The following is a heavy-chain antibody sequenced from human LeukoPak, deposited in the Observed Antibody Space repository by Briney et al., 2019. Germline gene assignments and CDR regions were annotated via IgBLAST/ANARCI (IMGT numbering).Heavy chain of an antibody. CDR1: GFTFSSHW. J-gene: IGHJ4*02. Sequence: GGSLRLSCAASGFTFSSHWMHWVRQAPGKGLVWVSRINSDGSSISYADSVKGRFTISRDNAKNTLYLQMNSLRAEDTAVYYCARGDYAMLPYFDYWGQGTLVTVSS. CDR3: ARGDYAMLPYFDY. CDR2: INSDGSSI. V-gene: IGHV3-74*01. D-gene: IGHD4-17*01.